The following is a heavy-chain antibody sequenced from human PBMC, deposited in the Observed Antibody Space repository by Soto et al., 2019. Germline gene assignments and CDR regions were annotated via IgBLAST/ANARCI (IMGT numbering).Heavy chain of an antibody. CDR2: IYYSGST. CDR3: ARPYYYDSYNWFDP. V-gene: IGHV4-39*01. Sequence: SETLSLTCTVSGGSISSSSYYWGWIRQPPGKGLEWIGSIYYSGSTYYNPSLKSRVTISVDTSKNQFSLKLSSVTAADTAVYYCARPYYYDSYNWFDPGGQGTLVTVSS. D-gene: IGHD3-3*01. CDR1: GGSISSSSYY. J-gene: IGHJ5*02.